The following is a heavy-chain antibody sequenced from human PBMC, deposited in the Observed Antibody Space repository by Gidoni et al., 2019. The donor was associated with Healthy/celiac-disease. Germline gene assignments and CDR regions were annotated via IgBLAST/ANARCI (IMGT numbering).Heavy chain of an antibody. CDR1: GFTFSSYA. J-gene: IGHJ6*02. V-gene: IGHV3-30-3*01. CDR3: ARDIREMAQFHYYYYGMDV. D-gene: IGHD3-10*01. CDR2: ISYDGSNK. Sequence: QVQLVESGGGVVQPGRSLRLSCAASGFTFSSYAMHWVRQAPGKGLEWVAVISYDGSNKYYADSVKGRFTISRDNSKNTLYLQMNSLRAEDTAVYYCARDIREMAQFHYYYYGMDVWGQGTTVTVSS.